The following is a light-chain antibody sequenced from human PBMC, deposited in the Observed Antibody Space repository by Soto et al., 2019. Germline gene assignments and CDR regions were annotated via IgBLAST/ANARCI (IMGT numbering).Light chain of an antibody. Sequence: SASTLSVSPGERATLSCRASQSVSSNLAWYQQKPGQAPRLLIYGASTRATGIPARFSGSGSGTEFTLTISSLQSEDFAVYYCQQYDNWPLTFGGGTKVDIK. V-gene: IGKV3-15*01. CDR2: GAS. CDR1: QSVSSN. CDR3: QQYDNWPLT. J-gene: IGKJ4*01.